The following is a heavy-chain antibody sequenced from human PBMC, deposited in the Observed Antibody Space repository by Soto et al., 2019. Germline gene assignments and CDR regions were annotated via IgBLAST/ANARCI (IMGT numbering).Heavy chain of an antibody. V-gene: IGHV4-4*02. J-gene: IGHJ6*02. D-gene: IGHD1-20*01. CDR3: ARVVVTGGDYYYYGMDV. CDR2: IYHSGST. CDR1: GGSISSSNW. Sequence: QVQLQESGPGLVKPSGTLSLTCAVSGGSISSSNWWSWVRQPPGKGLEWIGEIYHSGSTNYNPSLTGRVTISVDKAKHQFSLKLSSVAAADTAVYYCARVVVTGGDYYYYGMDVWGQGTTVPVSS.